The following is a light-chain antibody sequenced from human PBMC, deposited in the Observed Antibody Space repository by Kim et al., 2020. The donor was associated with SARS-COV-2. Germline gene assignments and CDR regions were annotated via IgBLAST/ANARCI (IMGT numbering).Light chain of an antibody. CDR3: QVWDSSSDHRV. V-gene: IGLV3-21*04. J-gene: IGLJ3*02. Sequence: PGKTARITCGGNNIGSKSVHGYQQKPGKAPVLVIYYDSDRPSGIPERFSGSNSGNTATLTISRVEAGDEADYYCQVWDSSSDHRVFGGGTQLTVL. CDR1: NIGSKS. CDR2: YDS.